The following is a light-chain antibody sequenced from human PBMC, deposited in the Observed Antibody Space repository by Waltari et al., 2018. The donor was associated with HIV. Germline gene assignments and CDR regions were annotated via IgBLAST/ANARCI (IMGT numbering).Light chain of an antibody. Sequence: QSALTQPASVSGSPGQSITIPCPGTRSDVGGYKYVSWYQQHPGKAPKLMIYDVSKRPSGVSNRFSGSKSGNTASLTISGLQAEDEADYYCSSYTSSSTWVFGGGTKLTVL. V-gene: IGLV2-14*01. J-gene: IGLJ2*01. CDR1: RSDVGGYKY. CDR3: SSYTSSSTWV. CDR2: DVS.